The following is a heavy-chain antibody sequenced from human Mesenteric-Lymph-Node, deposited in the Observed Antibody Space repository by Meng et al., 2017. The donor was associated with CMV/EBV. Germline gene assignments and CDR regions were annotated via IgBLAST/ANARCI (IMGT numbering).Heavy chain of an antibody. Sequence: GESLKISCEASGFTFSYYAMHWVRQAPGKGLEWVAVISYDGSYKLYADSVKGRFTISRDNSKNTLSLQMTSLRAEDTAVYYCAKDGPINMVPGVLDYWGQGTLVTVSS. CDR2: ISYDGSYK. D-gene: IGHD3-10*01. CDR3: AKDGPINMVPGVLDY. V-gene: IGHV3-30*04. J-gene: IGHJ4*02. CDR1: GFTFSYYA.